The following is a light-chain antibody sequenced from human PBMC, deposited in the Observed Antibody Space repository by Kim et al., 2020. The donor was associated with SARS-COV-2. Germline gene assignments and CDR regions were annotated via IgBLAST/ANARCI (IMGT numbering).Light chain of an antibody. CDR2: DVT. Sequence: QSIPISCTRPTSDVENHDRVSWYQPPPGKPPILMIYDVTTRPSGGSNRFSGSKSGNTASLTISGLRAEDEADYYCCSYAGGFTYVFGGGTKVTVL. J-gene: IGLJ1*01. CDR1: TSDVENHDR. V-gene: IGLV2-23*02. CDR3: CSYAGGFTYV.